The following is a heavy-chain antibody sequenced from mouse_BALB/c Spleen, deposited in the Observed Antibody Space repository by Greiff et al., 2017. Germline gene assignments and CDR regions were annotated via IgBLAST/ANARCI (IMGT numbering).Heavy chain of an antibody. D-gene: IGHD2-3*01. Sequence: QVQLQQSGAELVRPGASVKLSCKASGYTFTSYWINWVKQRPGQGLEWIGNIYPSDSYTNYNQKFKDKATLTVDKSSSTAYMQLSSPTSEDSAVYYCTRDYDDGSWFAYWGQGTLVTVSA. V-gene: IGHV1-69*02. CDR3: TRDYDDGSWFAY. CDR2: IYPSDSYT. J-gene: IGHJ3*01. CDR1: GYTFTSYW.